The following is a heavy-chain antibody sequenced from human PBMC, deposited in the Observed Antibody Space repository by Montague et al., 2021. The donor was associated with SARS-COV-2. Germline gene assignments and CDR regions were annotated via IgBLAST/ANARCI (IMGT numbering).Heavy chain of an antibody. J-gene: IGHJ5*02. D-gene: IGHD6-13*01. V-gene: IGHV4-59*05. Sequence: SETLSLTCTVSGGSISSYYWSWIRQPPGKGLEWIGSIYYSGSTYYNPSLKNRVTISVDTSKNQFSLKLSSVTAADTAVYYCARKEMKYSSIWSTGGNWFDPWGQGTLVTVSS. CDR1: GGSISSYY. CDR2: IYYSGST. CDR3: ARKEMKYSSIWSTGGNWFDP.